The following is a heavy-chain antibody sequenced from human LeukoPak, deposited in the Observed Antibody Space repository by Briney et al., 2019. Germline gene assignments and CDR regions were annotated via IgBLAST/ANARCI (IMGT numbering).Heavy chain of an antibody. V-gene: IGHV4-39*01. CDR1: GGSISSTTYY. D-gene: IGHD3-16*01. J-gene: IGHJ4*02. Sequence: SETLSLTCAVSGGSISSTTYYWGWIRRPPGKGLEWIGSIYYSGSTYYNPSLKSRVTVSVDTSKNQFSLNLSSVTAADTAVYYCVRGSTLRHYQYWGQGTLVTVSS. CDR3: VRGSTLRHYQY. CDR2: IYYSGST.